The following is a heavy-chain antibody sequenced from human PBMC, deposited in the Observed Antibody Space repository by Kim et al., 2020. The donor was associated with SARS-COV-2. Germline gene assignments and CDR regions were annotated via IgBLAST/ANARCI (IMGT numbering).Heavy chain of an antibody. V-gene: IGHV3-33*01. J-gene: IGHJ6*02. CDR3: ARDLAISADMDV. Sequence: KDYAESVKGRFTISRDNAKNTLYLQMNSLRAEDTAVYYCARDLAISADMDVWGQGTTVTVSS. D-gene: IGHD3-3*01. CDR2: K.